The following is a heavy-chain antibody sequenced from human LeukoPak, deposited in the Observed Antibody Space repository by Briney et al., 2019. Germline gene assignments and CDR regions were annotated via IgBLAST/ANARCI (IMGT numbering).Heavy chain of an antibody. V-gene: IGHV3-21*01. J-gene: IGHJ4*02. Sequence: PGGSLRLSCAASGFTFSSYNMNWVRQAPGKGLEWVSSISSSNSYIYYADSVKGRFTISRDNAKNSLYLQMNSLRAEDTAVYYCARMGDFDYWGQGTLVTVSS. CDR3: ARMGDFDY. D-gene: IGHD3-16*01. CDR2: ISSSNSYI. CDR1: GFTFSSYN.